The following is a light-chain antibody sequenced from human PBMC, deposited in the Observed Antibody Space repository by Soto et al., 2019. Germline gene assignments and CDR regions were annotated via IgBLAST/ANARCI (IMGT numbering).Light chain of an antibody. Sequence: DIPMTQSPSTLSASVGNRVTITCRASQSVSTWLAWYQQKPGKAPKVLIYDASILERGVPSRFSGSGSETEFTLTISSLQPEDFATYYCQQYHDYRWTFGQGTKVDIK. CDR3: QQYHDYRWT. CDR1: QSVSTW. J-gene: IGKJ1*01. V-gene: IGKV1-5*01. CDR2: DAS.